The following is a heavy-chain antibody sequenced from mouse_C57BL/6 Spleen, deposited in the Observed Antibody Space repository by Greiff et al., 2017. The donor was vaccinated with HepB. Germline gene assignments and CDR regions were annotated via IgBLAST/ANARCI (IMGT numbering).Heavy chain of an antibody. Sequence: QVQLQQSGAELVKPGASVKISCKASGYAFSSYWMNWVKQRPGKGLEWIGQIYPGDGDTNYNGKFKGKATLTADKSSSTAYMQLSSLTSEDSAVYFCARGDVYYYYFDYWGQGTTLTVSS. D-gene: IGHD2-3*01. J-gene: IGHJ2*01. CDR2: IYPGDGDT. CDR1: GYAFSSYW. CDR3: ARGDVYYYYFDY. V-gene: IGHV1-80*01.